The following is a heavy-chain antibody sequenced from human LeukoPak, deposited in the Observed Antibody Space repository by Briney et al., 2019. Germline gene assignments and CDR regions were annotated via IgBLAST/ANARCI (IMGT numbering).Heavy chain of an antibody. D-gene: IGHD6-13*01. J-gene: IGHJ5*02. CDR3: VRDLHSSTWYRDWFDP. Sequence: GGSLRLSCAASGFTCSSYSMNCVRQAPGKGLEGGSYISSNNSTIYYVDSVNGRFINSRDNAKDSLYLQMNSLRAEDTAVYYCVRDLHSSTWYRDWFDPWGQGTLVTVSS. CDR2: ISSNNSTI. V-gene: IGHV3-48*01. CDR1: GFTCSSYS.